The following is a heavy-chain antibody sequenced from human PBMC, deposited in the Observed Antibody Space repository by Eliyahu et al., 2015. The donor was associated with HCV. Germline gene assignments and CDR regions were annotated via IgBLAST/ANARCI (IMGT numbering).Heavy chain of an antibody. CDR1: GGSISSSSHY. CDR2: IYYSGNT. D-gene: IGHD3-16*02. CDR3: AKHPPIVATNYYYGMDV. V-gene: IGHV4-39*01. Sequence: QLQLQESGPGLVKPSETLSLTCAVSGGSISSSSHYWGWIRQSPGKGLEWIASIYYSGNTYYNPSLKSRLTISVDTSKNHFSLRLNSVTAADTAVYYCAKHPPIVATNYYYGMDVWGQGTSVTVSS. J-gene: IGHJ6*02.